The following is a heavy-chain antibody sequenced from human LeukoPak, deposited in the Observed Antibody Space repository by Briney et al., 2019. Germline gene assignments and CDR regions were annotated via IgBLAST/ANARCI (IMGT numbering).Heavy chain of an antibody. CDR1: GFTFDDYT. D-gene: IGHD3-10*01. Sequence: GGSLRLSCAASGFTFDDYTMHWVRQAQGKGLEWVSLISWDGGSTYYADSVKGRFTISRDNSKNSLYLQMNSLRTEDTALYFCAKDHYYGSGSYSRWVYFDYWGQGTLVTVSS. CDR2: ISWDGGST. CDR3: AKDHYYGSGSYSRWVYFDY. J-gene: IGHJ4*02. V-gene: IGHV3-43*01.